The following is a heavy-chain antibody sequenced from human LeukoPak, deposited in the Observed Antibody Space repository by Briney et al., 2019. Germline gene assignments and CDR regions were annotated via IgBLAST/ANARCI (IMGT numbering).Heavy chain of an antibody. CDR3: ARNDCGGHDAFDI. CDR1: GYTFTSYD. CDR2: MNPNSGNT. J-gene: IGHJ3*02. D-gene: IGHD2-21*02. V-gene: IGHV1-8*01. Sequence: ASVKVSCKASGYTFTSYDINWVRQAAGHGLEWVGWMNPNSGNTGYTPKFQGRVTMTRSTSINTAYMELSSLRSEDTAIYYCARNDCGGHDAFDIWGQGTMVIVSS.